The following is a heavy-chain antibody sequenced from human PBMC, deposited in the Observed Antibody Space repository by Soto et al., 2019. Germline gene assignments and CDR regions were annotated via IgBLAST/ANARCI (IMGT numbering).Heavy chain of an antibody. CDR1: GGSINSATYY. V-gene: IGHV4-31*03. CDR3: ARLGDYYHSSGYPQGFYFDY. D-gene: IGHD3-22*01. Sequence: PSETLSLTCSVSGGSINSATYYWSWVRQRPGKGLEWIGHIFYSGSAYYNASLKTRLAISVDTSKNQFSLKLSSVTAADTAVYYCARLGDYYHSSGYPQGFYFDYWGQGTLVTVSS. CDR2: IFYSGSA. J-gene: IGHJ4*02.